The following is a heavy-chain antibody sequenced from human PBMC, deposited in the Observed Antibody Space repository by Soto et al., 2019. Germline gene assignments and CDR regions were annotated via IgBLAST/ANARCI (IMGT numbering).Heavy chain of an antibody. Sequence: GASVKVSCKVSGYTLTELSMHWVRQAPGKGLEWMGGFEPEDGETIYAQKFQGRVTMTEDTSTDTAYMELSSLRSEDTAVYYCATKAQAAGRANWFDPWGQGTLVTVSS. J-gene: IGHJ5*02. CDR1: GYTLTELS. CDR2: FEPEDGET. D-gene: IGHD6-13*01. CDR3: ATKAQAAGRANWFDP. V-gene: IGHV1-24*01.